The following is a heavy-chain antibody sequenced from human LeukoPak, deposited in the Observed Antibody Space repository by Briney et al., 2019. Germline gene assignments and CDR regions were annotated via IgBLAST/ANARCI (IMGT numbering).Heavy chain of an antibody. Sequence: TSETLSLTCTVSGGSITGSDYYWPSLRQTPGKVQEWIGNVFHSGSTHYNPSLKSRVTISVDTSKNQFFLSLNSVTAADTAVYYCARDGRGYCDSSGCSTYHWFDPWGQGTLVTVSS. D-gene: IGHD2-2*01. CDR3: ARDGRGYCDSSGCSTYHWFDP. CDR1: GGSITGSDYY. J-gene: IGHJ5*02. V-gene: IGHV4-39*07. CDR2: VFHSGST.